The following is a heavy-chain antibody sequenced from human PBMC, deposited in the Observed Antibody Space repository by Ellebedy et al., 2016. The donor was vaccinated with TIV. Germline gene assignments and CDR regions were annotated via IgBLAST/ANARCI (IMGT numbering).Heavy chain of an antibody. J-gene: IGHJ3*02. CDR3: ATDGSYGDYLSPTHAFVI. D-gene: IGHD4-17*01. Sequence: GGSLRLSCAASRFSFSSYWMSWVRQAPGKGLEWVANIRQDGSEKHYVDFVNGRFTISRDNAKNSLYLQMNSLRVEDTAVYYCATDGSYGDYLSPTHAFVIWGQGTMVTVSS. CDR1: RFSFSSYW. CDR2: IRQDGSEK. V-gene: IGHV3-7*01.